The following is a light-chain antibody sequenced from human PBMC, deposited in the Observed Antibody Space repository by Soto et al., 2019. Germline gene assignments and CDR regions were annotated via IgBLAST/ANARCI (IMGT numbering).Light chain of an antibody. CDR2: DVT. Sequence: QSVLTQPRSVSGSPGQSVTISWTGTSSDVGGYDYVSWYQQHPGKAPKLMVSDVTKRPSGVPDRFSGSKSGNTASLTISGLQAEDEADYYCCSYAGYYTHYVFGTGTK. CDR1: SSDVGGYDY. J-gene: IGLJ1*01. CDR3: CSYAGYYTHYV. V-gene: IGLV2-11*01.